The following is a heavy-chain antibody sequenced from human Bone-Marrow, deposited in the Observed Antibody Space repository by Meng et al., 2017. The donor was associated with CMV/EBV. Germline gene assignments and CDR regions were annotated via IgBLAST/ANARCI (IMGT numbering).Heavy chain of an antibody. CDR2: INSDGSST. V-gene: IGHV3-74*01. CDR1: GFTFSSYW. D-gene: IGHD3-9*01. CDR3: ARESPPRYFASNHFDY. Sequence: GGSLRLSCAASGFTFSSYWMRWVRQAPGKGLVWVSRINSDGSSTNYADSVKGRFTISRDNDTKTLYLQMNSLRAEDTAVYYCARESPPRYFASNHFDYWGQGTLVTVSS. J-gene: IGHJ4*02.